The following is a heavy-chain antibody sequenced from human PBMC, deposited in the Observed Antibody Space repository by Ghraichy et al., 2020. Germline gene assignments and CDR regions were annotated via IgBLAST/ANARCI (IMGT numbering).Heavy chain of an antibody. CDR1: GGSISSSSYY. D-gene: IGHD6-13*01. J-gene: IGHJ3*02. CDR3: ARHLGIALGGDDAFDI. Sequence: SQTLSLTCTVSGGSISSSSYYWGWIRQPPGKGLEWIGSIYYSGSTYYNPSLKSRVTISVDTSKNQFSLKLSSVTAADTAVYYCARHLGIALGGDDAFDIWGQGTMVTVSS. CDR2: IYYSGST. V-gene: IGHV4-39*01.